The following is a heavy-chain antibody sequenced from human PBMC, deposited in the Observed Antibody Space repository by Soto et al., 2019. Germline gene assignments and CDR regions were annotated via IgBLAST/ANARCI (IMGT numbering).Heavy chain of an antibody. V-gene: IGHV2-70*01. Sequence: SGPTLVNPTQTLTLTCTFSGLSLSTSGMCVSWIRQPPGKALEWLALIDWDDDKYYSTSLKTRLTISKDTSKNQVVLTMTNMDPVDTATYYCARIPGIYSGYGTGGLYYYYGMDVWGQGTTVTVSS. CDR3: ARIPGIYSGYGTGGLYYYYGMDV. CDR2: IDWDDDK. CDR1: GLSLSTSGMC. J-gene: IGHJ6*02. D-gene: IGHD5-12*01.